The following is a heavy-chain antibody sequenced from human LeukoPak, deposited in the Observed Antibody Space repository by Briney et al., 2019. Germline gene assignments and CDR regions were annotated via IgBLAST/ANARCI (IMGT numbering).Heavy chain of an antibody. CDR1: GFTLSSSY. V-gene: IGHV3-53*01. CDR3: AKGCNYAYEY. Sequence: PGGALRLSCAASGFTLSSSYMSWLRQAPAKGVEGVTLIYSGGSTYYAASVKGRFTISRDNSKNTLYLQMNSLRPEETAVYYCAKGCNYAYEYWGQGTLVTVSS. D-gene: IGHD5-18*01. J-gene: IGHJ4*02. CDR2: IYSGGST.